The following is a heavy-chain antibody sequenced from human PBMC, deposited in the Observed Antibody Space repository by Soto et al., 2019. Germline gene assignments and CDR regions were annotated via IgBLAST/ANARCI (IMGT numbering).Heavy chain of an antibody. CDR1: GGSISSYY. CDR3: ASSRCSGGSCYYYYGMDV. V-gene: IGHV4-4*07. CDR2: IYTSGST. Sequence: PSETLSLTCTVSGGSISSYYWSWIRQPAGKGLEWIGRIYTSGSTNYNPSLKSRVTMSVDTSKNQFSLKLSSVTAADTAVYYCASSRCSGGSCYYYYGMDVWGQGTTVTVSS. J-gene: IGHJ6*02. D-gene: IGHD2-15*01.